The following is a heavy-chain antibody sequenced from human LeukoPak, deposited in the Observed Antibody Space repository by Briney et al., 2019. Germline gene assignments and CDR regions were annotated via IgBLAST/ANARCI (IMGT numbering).Heavy chain of an antibody. CDR1: GFTVSSNY. D-gene: IGHD6-13*01. V-gene: IGHV3-53*01. Sequence: GGSLRLSCAASGFTVSSNYMSWVRQAPGKGLEWGSVIYSGGSTYYADSVKGRFTISRDNSKNTLYLQMNSLRAEDTAVYYCARFTGYSSSWYPFDYWGQGTLVTVSS. J-gene: IGHJ4*02. CDR3: ARFTGYSSSWYPFDY. CDR2: IYSGGST.